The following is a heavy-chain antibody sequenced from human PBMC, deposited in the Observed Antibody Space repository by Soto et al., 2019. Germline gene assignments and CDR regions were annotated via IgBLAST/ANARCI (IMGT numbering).Heavy chain of an antibody. Sequence: GESLKISCKTSGYSFISYWVAWVRQKPGKGLEWMGTFYPGDSTSTYSPSFQGQVTISVDKSISTAYLHLSSLKASDTAMYYCARIIGYCRNNDCSWTFDIWGQGTTVTVSS. CDR2: FYPGDSTS. CDR3: ARIIGYCRNNDCSWTFDI. V-gene: IGHV5-51*01. D-gene: IGHD2-2*03. J-gene: IGHJ3*02. CDR1: GYSFISYW.